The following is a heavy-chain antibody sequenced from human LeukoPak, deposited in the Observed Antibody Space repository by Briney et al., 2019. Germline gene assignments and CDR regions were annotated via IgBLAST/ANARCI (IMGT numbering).Heavy chain of an antibody. CDR1: GFTFSSYA. Sequence: GGSLRLSCAASGFTFSSYAMSWVRQAPGKGLEWVSAISGSGGSTYYADSVKGRFTIARDNSKNTLYLQMNSLRAEDTAVYYCAKDPNTAVGPGLFDYWGQGTLVTVSS. V-gene: IGHV3-23*01. CDR3: AKDPNTAVGPGLFDY. CDR2: ISGSGGST. D-gene: IGHD5-18*01. J-gene: IGHJ4*02.